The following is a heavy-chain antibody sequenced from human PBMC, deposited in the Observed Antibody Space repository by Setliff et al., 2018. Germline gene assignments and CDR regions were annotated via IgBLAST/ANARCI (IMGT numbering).Heavy chain of an antibody. V-gene: IGHV1-18*01. Sequence: ASVKVSCKTSGFMFSTYGLSWVRQAPGQAPEWIGCISGYTGDTNYAPKFRDRVTLTIDPSSTTAYMELRSLKSDDTAFYYCARSSAPSVVLAADFDFWGQGTLVTVSA. CDR1: GFMFSTYG. J-gene: IGHJ4*02. CDR3: ARSSAPSVVLAADFDF. CDR2: ISGYTGDT. D-gene: IGHD3-9*01.